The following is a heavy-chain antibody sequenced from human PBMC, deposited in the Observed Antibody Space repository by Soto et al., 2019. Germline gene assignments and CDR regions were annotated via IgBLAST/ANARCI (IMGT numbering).Heavy chain of an antibody. CDR2: IYPGDSDT. V-gene: IGHV5-51*01. D-gene: IGHD3-9*01. CDR1: GYSFTSYW. J-gene: IGHJ4*02. Sequence: GESLKISCKGSGYSFTSYWIGWVRQMPGKGLEWMGIIYPGDSDTRYSPSFQGQVTISADKSISTAYLQWSSLKASDTAMYYCARGDAWLAVDYYFDYWGQGTLVTVSS. CDR3: ARGDAWLAVDYYFDY.